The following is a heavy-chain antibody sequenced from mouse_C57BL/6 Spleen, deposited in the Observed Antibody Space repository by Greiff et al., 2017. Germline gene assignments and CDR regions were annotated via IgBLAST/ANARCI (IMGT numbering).Heavy chain of an antibody. Sequence: QVQLQQPGAELVKPGASVKLSCKASGYTFTSYWMHWVKQRPGQGLEWIGMIHPKSGSTNYNEKFKSKATLTVDKSSSTAYMQLSSLTSEDSAVYYCARRGITTVVADYWGQGTTLTVSS. CDR3: ARRGITTVVADY. CDR1: GYTFTSYW. J-gene: IGHJ2*01. V-gene: IGHV1-64*01. D-gene: IGHD1-1*01. CDR2: IHPKSGST.